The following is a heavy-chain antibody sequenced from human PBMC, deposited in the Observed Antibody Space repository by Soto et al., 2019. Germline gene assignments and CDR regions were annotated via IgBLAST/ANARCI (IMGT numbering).Heavy chain of an antibody. V-gene: IGHV3-30-3*01. Sequence: QVRLVESGGGVVQPGGSLRLSCAASGFDFYNYSMHWVRQAPGKGLEWVAIMSMDGTQKYYTDSVKGRFTISRDNSKSMFFLQMSSLRPEDTAVYFCARDRVPYVYFYYGMDVWGQGTTVTVPS. CDR2: MSMDGTQK. D-gene: IGHD3-10*02. CDR1: GFDFYNYS. J-gene: IGHJ6*02. CDR3: ARDRVPYVYFYYGMDV.